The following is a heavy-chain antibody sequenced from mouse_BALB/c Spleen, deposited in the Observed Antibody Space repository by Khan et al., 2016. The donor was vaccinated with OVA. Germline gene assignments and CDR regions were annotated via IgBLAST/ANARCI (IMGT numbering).Heavy chain of an antibody. V-gene: IGHV3-2*02. J-gene: IGHJ2*01. Sequence: VQLQESEPGLVKPSQSLSLTCTVTGYSITSGYGWNWIRQFPGNKLEWMGDISYSGSTNYNPSLKSRISITRGTSKNQFFLQLNSVTTEDTATYYCARTARIKYWGQGTTLTVSS. D-gene: IGHD1-2*01. CDR2: ISYSGST. CDR1: GYSITSGYG. CDR3: ARTARIKY.